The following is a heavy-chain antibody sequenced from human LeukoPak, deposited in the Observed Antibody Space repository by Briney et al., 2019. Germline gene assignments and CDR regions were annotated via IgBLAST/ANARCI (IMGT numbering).Heavy chain of an antibody. V-gene: IGHV1-18*01. CDR1: GDTFTSYG. CDR3: ARGRFGDISFDY. D-gene: IGHD3-10*01. Sequence: ASVKVSSKSSGDTFTSYGITWVRQAPGQGLEWMGWINTYYGNTDYAQNFQGRVTMTTDTSTSTAYMELRSLRSDDTAVYYCARGRFGDISFDYWGQGTLVTVSS. CDR2: INTYYGNT. J-gene: IGHJ4*02.